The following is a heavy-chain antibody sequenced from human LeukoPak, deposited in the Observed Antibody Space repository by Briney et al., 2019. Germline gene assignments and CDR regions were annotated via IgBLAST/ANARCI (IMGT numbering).Heavy chain of an antibody. CDR1: GGSFSGYY. Sequence: SETLSLTCAVYGGSFSGYYWSWLRQPPGKGLEWVGEINHSGSTNYNPSPKRRVTISVPPSKHQFSLKLSSVTPADTAVYYCASAHSGTPHGENYFDYWGQGTLVTVPS. J-gene: IGHJ4*02. CDR2: INHSGST. CDR3: ASAHSGTPHGENYFDY. D-gene: IGHD6-13*01. V-gene: IGHV4-34*01.